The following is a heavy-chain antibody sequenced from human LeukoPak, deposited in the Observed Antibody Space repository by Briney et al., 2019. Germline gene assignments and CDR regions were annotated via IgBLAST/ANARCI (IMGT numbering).Heavy chain of an antibody. V-gene: IGHV1-18*01. Sequence: ASVRVSCKASGYTFTSYGISWVRQAPGQGLEWMGWISAYNGNTNYAQKLQGRVTMTTDTSTSTAYMELRSLRSDDTAVYYCARDPNDYLGDDAFDIWGQGTMVTVSS. D-gene: IGHD4-11*01. CDR3: ARDPNDYLGDDAFDI. CDR1: GYTFTSYG. CDR2: ISAYNGNT. J-gene: IGHJ3*02.